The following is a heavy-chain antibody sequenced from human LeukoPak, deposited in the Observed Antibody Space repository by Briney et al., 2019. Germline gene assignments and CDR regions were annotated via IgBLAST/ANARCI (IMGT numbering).Heavy chain of an antibody. D-gene: IGHD6-19*01. CDR1: GGSFSGYY. CDR2: INHSGST. V-gene: IGHV4-34*01. Sequence: PSETLSLTCAVYGGSFSGYYWSWLRQPPGKGLEWLGEINHSGSTNYNPSLKSRVTISVDTSKNQFSLKLSSVTAADTAVYYCASSGWYLGGNFDYWGQGTLVTVSS. CDR3: ASSGWYLGGNFDY. J-gene: IGHJ4*02.